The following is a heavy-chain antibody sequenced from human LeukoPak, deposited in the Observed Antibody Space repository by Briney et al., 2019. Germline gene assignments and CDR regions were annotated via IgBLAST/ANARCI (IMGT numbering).Heavy chain of an antibody. CDR1: GYSFTSHW. CDR2: ISPDDSDT. CDR3: ARQGEYTYDGFDI. J-gene: IGHJ3*02. V-gene: IGHV5-51*01. Sequence: GESLKISCEGSGYSFTSHWIGWVRQMPGRGLEWMGIISPDDSDTRYSPSFQGQVTISADKSITTAYLHWSDLKASDTAMYYCARQGEYTYDGFDIWGQGTMVTVSS. D-gene: IGHD5-18*01.